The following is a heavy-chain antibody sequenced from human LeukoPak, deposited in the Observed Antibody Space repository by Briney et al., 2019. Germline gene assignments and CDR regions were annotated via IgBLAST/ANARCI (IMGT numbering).Heavy chain of an antibody. Sequence: PSQTLSLTCSVSGDSINSGGYYWSWIRQHPGKGLEWIGYIYYSGSASYNPSLKSRVSISLDTSKNQFSLRMSSVTAADTAVYYCARGVAVYHHPDYWGQGTLVTVSS. D-gene: IGHD2-8*01. CDR2: IYYSGSA. J-gene: IGHJ4*02. CDR3: ARGVAVYHHPDY. V-gene: IGHV4-31*03. CDR1: GDSINSGGYY.